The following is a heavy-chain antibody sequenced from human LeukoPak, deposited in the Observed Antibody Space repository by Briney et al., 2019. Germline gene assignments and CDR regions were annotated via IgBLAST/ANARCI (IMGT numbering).Heavy chain of an antibody. V-gene: IGHV3-30-3*01. CDR1: GFTFSSYA. Sequence: PGRSLRLSCAASGFTFSSYAMHWVRQAPGKGLEWVAVISYDGSNKYYADSVKGRFTISRDNSKNTLYLQMNSLRAEDTAVYYCAKATTVVGDYWGQGTLVTVSS. CDR2: ISYDGSNK. J-gene: IGHJ4*02. D-gene: IGHD4-23*01. CDR3: AKATTVVGDY.